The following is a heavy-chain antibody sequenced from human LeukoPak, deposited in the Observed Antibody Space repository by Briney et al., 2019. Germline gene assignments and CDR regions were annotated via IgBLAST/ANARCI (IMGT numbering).Heavy chain of an antibody. CDR2: IRYDGSKK. Sequence: PGGSLRLSCAASGFTFSNYGMHWVRQAPGKGLEWGALIRYDGSKKDYGDSVKGRFTISRDNSKNMVYLQMNSLRVEDTAMYYCVRTGETERFEYWGQGALVTVSS. D-gene: IGHD3/OR15-3a*01. CDR3: VRTGETERFEY. V-gene: IGHV3-30*02. CDR1: GFTFSNYG. J-gene: IGHJ4*02.